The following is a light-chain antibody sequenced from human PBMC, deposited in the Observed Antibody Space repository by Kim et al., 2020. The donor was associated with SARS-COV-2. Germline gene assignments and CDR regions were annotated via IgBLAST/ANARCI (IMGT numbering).Light chain of an antibody. CDR3: AARDDSLNGWV. Sequence: QSVLTQPPSASGTPGQRVTISCSGSRSNIGNNIVNWYQQLPGSAPKLLIYSDNYRPSGVPDRFSGSKSDTSASLAISGLQSDDEGDYHCAARDDSLNGWVFGGGTQLTVL. CDR1: RSNIGNNI. CDR2: SDN. V-gene: IGLV1-44*01. J-gene: IGLJ3*02.